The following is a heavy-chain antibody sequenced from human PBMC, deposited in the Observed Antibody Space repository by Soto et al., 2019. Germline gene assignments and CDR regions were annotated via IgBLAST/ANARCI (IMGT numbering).Heavy chain of an antibody. V-gene: IGHV4-30-2*01. CDR2: IYHSGST. Sequence: SETLSLTCAVSGGSISSGGYSWSWIRQPPGKGLEWIGYIYHSGSTYYNPSLKSRVTISVDRSKNQFSLKLSSVTAADTAVYYCARGYCSSTSCWDSNIGFDPWGQGTLVTVSS. CDR1: GGSISSGGYS. CDR3: ARGYCSSTSCWDSNIGFDP. J-gene: IGHJ5*02. D-gene: IGHD2-2*01.